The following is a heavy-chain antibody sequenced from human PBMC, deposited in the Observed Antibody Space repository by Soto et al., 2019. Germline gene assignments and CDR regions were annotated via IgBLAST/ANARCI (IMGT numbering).Heavy chain of an antibody. J-gene: IGHJ5*02. CDR2: ISPDGTTT. D-gene: IGHD3-3*01. Sequence: PGGSLRLSCVASGFTFSGDWMHWVRQVPGKGLGWVSRISPDGTTTYYADSVKGRFTISRDNAKNTLYLQMNGLRADDTAVYYCSRGRSPYYGYFDPWGPGTLVTSPQ. CDR3: SRGRSPYYGYFDP. CDR1: GFTFSGDW. V-gene: IGHV3-74*01.